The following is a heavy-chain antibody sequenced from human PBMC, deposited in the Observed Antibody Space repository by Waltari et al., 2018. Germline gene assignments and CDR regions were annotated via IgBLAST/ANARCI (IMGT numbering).Heavy chain of an antibody. CDR1: GYTFTSYY. J-gene: IGHJ4*02. D-gene: IGHD6-19*01. V-gene: IGHV1-46*01. CDR3: ARGHASPMRWLVLPPDY. CDR2: INPSGGST. Sequence: QVQLVQSGAEVKKPGASVKVSCTASGYTFTSYYMHWVRQAPGQGLGWMGIINPSGGSTSYAQKFQGRVTMTRDTSTSTVYMELSSLRSEDTAVYYCARGHASPMRWLVLPPDYWGQGTLVTVSS.